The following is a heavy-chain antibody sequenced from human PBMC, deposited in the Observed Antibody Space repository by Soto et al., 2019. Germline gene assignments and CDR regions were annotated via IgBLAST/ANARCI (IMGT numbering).Heavy chain of an antibody. D-gene: IGHD6-6*01. V-gene: IGHV3-48*02. CDR3: AREVEQLPGSVRYYYYGMDV. Sequence: GGSLRLSCAASGFTFSSYSMNWVRQAPGKGLEWVSYISSSSSTIYYADSVKGRFTISRENAKNSLYLQMNSLRDEDTAVYYCAREVEQLPGSVRYYYYGMDVWGQGTTVTVSS. CDR2: ISSSSSTI. CDR1: GFTFSSYS. J-gene: IGHJ6*02.